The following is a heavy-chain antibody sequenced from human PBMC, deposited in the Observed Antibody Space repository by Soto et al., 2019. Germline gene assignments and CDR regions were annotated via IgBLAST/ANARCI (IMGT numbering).Heavy chain of an antibody. Sequence: QVQLVQSGAAVKKPGSSVKVSCKASGGTFSSYAISWVRQAPGQGLEWMGGIIPIFGTANYAQKFQGRVTITADESTSTAYMELSSLRSEDTALYYCARSAYCSGGSCSEDYWGQGTLVTVSS. CDR1: GGTFSSYA. D-gene: IGHD2-15*01. CDR3: ARSAYCSGGSCSEDY. J-gene: IGHJ4*02. V-gene: IGHV1-69*01. CDR2: IIPIFGTA.